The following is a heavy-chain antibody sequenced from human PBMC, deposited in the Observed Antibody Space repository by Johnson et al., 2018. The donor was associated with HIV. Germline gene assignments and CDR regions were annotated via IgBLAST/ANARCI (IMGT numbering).Heavy chain of an antibody. J-gene: IGHJ3*02. Sequence: MQLVESGGGVVQPGRSLRLSCAASGFTFSSYAMHWVRQAPGKGLEWVAVISYDGSNKYYADSVKGRFTISRDNSKNTLYLQMNSLRAGDTAVYYCARKADAIDIWGQGTMVTVSS. V-gene: IGHV3-30*04. CDR2: ISYDGSNK. CDR1: GFTFSSYA. CDR3: ARKADAIDI.